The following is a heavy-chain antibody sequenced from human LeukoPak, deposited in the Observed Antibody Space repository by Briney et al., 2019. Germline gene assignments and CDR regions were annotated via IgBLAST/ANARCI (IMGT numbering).Heavy chain of an antibody. CDR2: IDWDDDE. Sequence: SGPALVKPTQTLTLTCTVSGFLLSTNGMCVNWIRQRPGKALEWLARIDWDDDEYYSTSLKTRLTISKDTSKNQVVLTMTSMDPVDTATYYCAADRSSPYNYYMDVWGKGTSVTVSS. J-gene: IGHJ6*03. D-gene: IGHD6-6*01. CDR3: AADRSSPYNYYMDV. V-gene: IGHV2-70*11. CDR1: GFLLSTNGMC.